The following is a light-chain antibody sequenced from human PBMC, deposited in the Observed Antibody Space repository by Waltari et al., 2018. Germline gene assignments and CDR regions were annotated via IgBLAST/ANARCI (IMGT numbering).Light chain of an antibody. CDR3: QQSYTTAYT. J-gene: IGKJ2*01. Sequence: IQMTQSPSSLSASVGYRVTITGRASQSISTSLNWYHQIPGKDPKLLSYVASTLQSGVPSRFSGSGSGTDFSLTISSLQPEDFATYYCQQSYTTAYTFGQGTKLEIK. CDR2: VAS. CDR1: QSISTS. V-gene: IGKV1-39*01.